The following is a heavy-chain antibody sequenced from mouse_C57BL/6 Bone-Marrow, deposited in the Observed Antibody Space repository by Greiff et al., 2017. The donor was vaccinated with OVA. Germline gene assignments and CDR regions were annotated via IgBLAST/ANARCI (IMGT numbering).Heavy chain of an antibody. Sequence: VQLQQSGPELVKPGASVKISCKASGYTFTDYYMNWVKQSHGKSLEWIGDINPNNGGTSYNQKFKGKATLTVDKSSSTAYMELRSLTSEDSAVYYCARGVYYGCSAYWGQGTLVTVSA. CDR2: INPNNGGT. CDR1: GYTFTDYY. V-gene: IGHV1-26*01. J-gene: IGHJ3*01. CDR3: ARGVYYGCSAY. D-gene: IGHD2-2*01.